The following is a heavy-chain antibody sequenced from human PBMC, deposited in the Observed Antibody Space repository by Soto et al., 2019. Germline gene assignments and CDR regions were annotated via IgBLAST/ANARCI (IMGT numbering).Heavy chain of an antibody. Sequence: VKVSCKASGYTFSNYAMHWVRQAPGEGLEWMGWINAGDGNTKYSQKFQGRVTITRDTSASTAYMELSSLRSEDTAVYYCARSYYDPLTGYSQDAFDIWGQGTVVTVSS. CDR1: GYTFSNYA. J-gene: IGHJ3*02. D-gene: IGHD3-9*01. CDR3: ARSYYDPLTGYSQDAFDI. CDR2: INAGDGNT. V-gene: IGHV1-3*01.